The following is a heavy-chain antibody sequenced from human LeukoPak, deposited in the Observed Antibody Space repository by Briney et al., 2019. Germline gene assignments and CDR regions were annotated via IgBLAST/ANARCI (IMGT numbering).Heavy chain of an antibody. CDR2: ISSSSSYI. CDR3: ARDKIVGATNFDY. J-gene: IGHJ4*02. D-gene: IGHD1-26*01. CDR1: GFTFDDYA. V-gene: IGHV3-21*01. Sequence: GRSPRLSCAASGFTFDDYAMNWVRQAPGKGLEWVSSISSSSSYIYYADSVKGRFTISRDNAKNSLYLQMNSLRAEDTAVYYCARDKIVGATNFDYWGQGTLVTVSS.